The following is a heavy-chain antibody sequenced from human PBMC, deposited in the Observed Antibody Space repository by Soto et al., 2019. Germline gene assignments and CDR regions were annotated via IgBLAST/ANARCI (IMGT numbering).Heavy chain of an antibody. CDR1: GGTFSSYA. V-gene: IGHV1-69*13. CDR2: IIPIFGTA. CDR3: ATGEEQQLVIY. J-gene: IGHJ4*02. D-gene: IGHD6-13*01. Sequence: SVKVSCKXSGGTFSSYAISWVRQAPGQGLEWMGGIIPIFGTANYAQKFQGRVTITADESTSTAYMELSSLRSEDTAVYYCATGEEQQLVIYWGQGTLVTVSS.